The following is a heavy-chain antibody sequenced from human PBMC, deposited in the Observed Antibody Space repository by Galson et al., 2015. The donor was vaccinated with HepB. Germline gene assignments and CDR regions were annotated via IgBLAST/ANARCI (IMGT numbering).Heavy chain of an antibody. V-gene: IGHV3-21*01. CDR3: ARESVLFGVVTRRYYYYYMDV. CDR1: GFTFSSYS. J-gene: IGHJ6*03. Sequence: SLRLSCAASGFTFSSYSMNWVRQAPEKGLEWVSSISSSSSYIYYADSVKGRFTISRDNAKNSLYLQMNSLRAEDTAVYYCARESVLFGVVTRRYYYYYMDVWGKGTTVTVSS. CDR2: ISSSSSYI. D-gene: IGHD3-3*01.